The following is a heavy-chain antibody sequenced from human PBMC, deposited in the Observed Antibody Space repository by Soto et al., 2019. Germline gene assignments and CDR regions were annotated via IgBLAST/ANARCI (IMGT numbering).Heavy chain of an antibody. Sequence: EVQLVESGGGVVQPGGSLRLSFAASGFTFSYYAIHWVRQAPGEGLEYVSAIRSNGGSASYANSVRGRFTISRDDSKNAVYLQMGSLRAEDMAVYYCARRRDGTCYGCYEYWGQGTRVTVSS. CDR1: GFTFSYYA. J-gene: IGHJ4*02. V-gene: IGHV3-64*01. CDR2: IRSNGGSA. D-gene: IGHD5-12*01. CDR3: ARRRDGTCYGCYEY.